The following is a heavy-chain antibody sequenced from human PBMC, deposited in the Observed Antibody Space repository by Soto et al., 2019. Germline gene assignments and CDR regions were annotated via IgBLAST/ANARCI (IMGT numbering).Heavy chain of an antibody. J-gene: IGHJ5*02. V-gene: IGHV4-30-4*01. CDR2: IYYSGST. D-gene: IGHD7-27*01. CDR1: GGSISSGDYY. CDR3: ARDGDGGGTWFGP. Sequence: PSETLSLTCTVSGGSISSGDYYWSWIRQPPGKGLEWIGYIYYSGSTYYNPSLKSRVTISVDTSKNQFSLNLYSVTAADTAVYYWARDGDGGGTWFGPLGQESLLNVCS.